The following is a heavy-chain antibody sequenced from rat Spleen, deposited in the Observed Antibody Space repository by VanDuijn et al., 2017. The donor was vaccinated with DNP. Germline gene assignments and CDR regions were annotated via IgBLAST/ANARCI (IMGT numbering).Heavy chain of an antibody. CDR2: INKDSSTM. Sequence: EVQVVESGGGLVQPKGSLKLSCAASGFDFNSYVMSWVRQAPGKGLEWIGEINKDSSTMNYTPSLKYKFTISRDNAQNTLYLQMSKLGSEDTAIYYCARLGWHGWFAYWGQGTLVTVSS. J-gene: IGHJ3*01. CDR1: GFDFNSYV. D-gene: IGHD1-11*01. V-gene: IGHV4-2*01. CDR3: ARLGWHGWFAY.